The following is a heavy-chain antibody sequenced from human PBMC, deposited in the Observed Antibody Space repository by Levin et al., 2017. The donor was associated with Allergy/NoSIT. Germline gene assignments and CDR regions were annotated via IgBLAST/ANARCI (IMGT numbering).Heavy chain of an antibody. CDR1: GFSLSTNGVG. D-gene: IGHD4/OR15-4a*01. Sequence: KRSGPTLVKPTQTLTLTCTVSGFSLSTNGVGVGWIRQPPGKALEWLAAIFWNGEIRYSPSLESRLTITQDFSKNQVVLVVTNMDPVDAGTYFCARRRDNFGASYRYWFDSWGQGTQVTVSS. J-gene: IGHJ5*01. V-gene: IGHV2-5*01. CDR2: IFWNGEI. CDR3: ARRRDNFGASYRYWFDS.